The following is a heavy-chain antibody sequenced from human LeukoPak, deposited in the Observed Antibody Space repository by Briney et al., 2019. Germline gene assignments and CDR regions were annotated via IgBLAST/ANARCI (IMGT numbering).Heavy chain of an antibody. D-gene: IGHD2-2*02. CDR3: ARFVVPAAIEFSWFDP. V-gene: IGHV4-59*01. CDR2: IYYSGST. CDR1: GGSISSYY. J-gene: IGHJ5*02. Sequence: SETLSLSCTVSGGSISSYYWRWIRQPPGKGLEWIWYIYYSGSTNYNRSLKSRVTISVDTSKNQFSLKLSSVTAADTAVYYCARFVVPAAIEFSWFDPWGQGTLVTVSS.